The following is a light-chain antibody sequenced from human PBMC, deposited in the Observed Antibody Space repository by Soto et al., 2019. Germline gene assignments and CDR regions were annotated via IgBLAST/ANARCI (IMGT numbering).Light chain of an antibody. CDR3: SSYAGSDNPDV. V-gene: IGLV2-8*01. CDR2: EVT. Sequence: SALTQPPSASGSPGQSVTISCTGTSGDVGGYDYVSWYQQHPGKAPKLMIYEVTKRPLGVPDRFSGSKSGNTASLTVSGLQAEDEADYYCSSYAGSDNPDVFGTGTKVTVL. CDR1: SGDVGGYDY. J-gene: IGLJ1*01.